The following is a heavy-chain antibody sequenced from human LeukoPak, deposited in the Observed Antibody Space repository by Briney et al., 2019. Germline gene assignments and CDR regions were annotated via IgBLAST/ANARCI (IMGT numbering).Heavy chain of an antibody. CDR1: GFTFRRYA. CDR3: AKNMVVLGAAPFDY. V-gene: IGHV3-23*01. CDR2: LSGRGGSK. D-gene: IGHD2-15*01. Sequence: GGSLRLSCAASGFTFRRYAMRWVRQAPGRGREGGSALSGRGGSKLYADAAKERYPISRDNSQNTLYLEMNTQSARDRPVFFCAKNMVVLGAAPFDYWGQGTLVTVSS. J-gene: IGHJ4*02.